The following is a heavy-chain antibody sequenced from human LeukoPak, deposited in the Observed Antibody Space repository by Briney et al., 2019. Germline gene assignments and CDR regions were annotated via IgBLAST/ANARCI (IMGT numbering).Heavy chain of an antibody. CDR1: GYTLPGYY. V-gene: IGHV1-2*02. CDR3: ASFDDFWSGYYTGDHYYYGMDV. Sequence: ASVTVSCKASGYTLPGYYMHWLRQAPAQGLAGMGWINPNRGGTHYAQKFQGRVTMTRDTSISTAYMELSRLRSDDTAVYYCASFDDFWSGYYTGDHYYYGMDVWGQGTTVTVSS. D-gene: IGHD3-3*01. CDR2: INPNRGGT. J-gene: IGHJ6*02.